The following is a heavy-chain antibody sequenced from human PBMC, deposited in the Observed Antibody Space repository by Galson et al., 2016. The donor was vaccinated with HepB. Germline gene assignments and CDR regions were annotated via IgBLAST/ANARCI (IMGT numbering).Heavy chain of an antibody. CDR3: ARSDYGDYVGGRNWFDP. J-gene: IGHJ5*02. CDR2: ISSSSGFI. D-gene: IGHD4-17*01. Sequence: SLRLSCAASGFTFSSYTLNWVRQAPGKGLEWVSYISSSSGFIYYADSVKGRFTISRDNAKNSVYLQMNSLRDEDTAVYYCARSDYGDYVGGRNWFDPWGQGTLVTVSS. CDR1: GFTFSSYT. V-gene: IGHV3-48*02.